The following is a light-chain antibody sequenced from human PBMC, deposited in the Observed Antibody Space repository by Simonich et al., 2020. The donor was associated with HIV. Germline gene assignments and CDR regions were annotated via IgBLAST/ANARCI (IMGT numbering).Light chain of an antibody. Sequence: QLVLTQSPSASASLGASVKLTCTLSSGHSTYAIAWHQQQPEKGPRYLMKLNSDGSHNQGDGIPKRFSGSSAGAERFLTISSLQSEDEADDYCQTWGTGPNWVFGGGTKLTVL. J-gene: IGLJ3*02. V-gene: IGLV4-69*01. CDR2: LNSDGSH. CDR1: SGHSTYA. CDR3: QTWGTGPNWV.